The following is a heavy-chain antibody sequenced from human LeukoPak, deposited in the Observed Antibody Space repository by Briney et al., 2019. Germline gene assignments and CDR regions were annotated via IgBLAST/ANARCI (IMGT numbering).Heavy chain of an antibody. CDR3: ARATQRYCSGTTCFPYWFDT. J-gene: IGHJ5*02. CDR1: GGSMTHYF. V-gene: IGHV4-4*09. D-gene: IGHD2-2*01. Sequence: PSETLSLTCTVSGGSMTHYFWNWIRQAPGKGLEWIGYTHTSGSPDYSRSLKSRGTISLDTSKNHFSLMLSCVTAADTAVYFCARATQRYCSGTTCFPYWFDTWGQGTLATVSS. CDR2: THTSGSP.